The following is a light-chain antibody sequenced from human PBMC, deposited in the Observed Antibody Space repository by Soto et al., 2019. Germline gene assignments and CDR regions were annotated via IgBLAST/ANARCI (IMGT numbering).Light chain of an antibody. CDR1: SSNIGKTY. J-gene: IGLJ2*01. Sequence: QSALTQPPSMSAAPGQKVTISCSGSSSNIGKTYVSWYQQFPGTAPKLLIYDNNKRPSGIPDRFSGSKSGTSATLVITGLQTGDEADYYCGTWDSSLTAVVFGGGTKVTVL. CDR3: GTWDSSLTAVV. CDR2: DNN. V-gene: IGLV1-51*01.